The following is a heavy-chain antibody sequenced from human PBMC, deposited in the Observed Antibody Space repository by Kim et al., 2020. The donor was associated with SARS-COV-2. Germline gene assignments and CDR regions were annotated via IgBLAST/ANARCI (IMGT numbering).Heavy chain of an antibody. CDR3: ARGGSSSWYPHYYYYGMDV. CDR2: LIPLFGTA. CDR1: GGTFSSYA. V-gene: IGHV1-69*13. J-gene: IGHJ6*02. D-gene: IGHD6-13*01. Sequence: SVKVSCKASGGTFSSYAISWVRQAPGQGLEWMGGLIPLFGTANYAQKFQGRVTITADESTSTAYMELSSLRSEDTAVYYCARGGSSSWYPHYYYYGMDVWGQGTTVTVSS.